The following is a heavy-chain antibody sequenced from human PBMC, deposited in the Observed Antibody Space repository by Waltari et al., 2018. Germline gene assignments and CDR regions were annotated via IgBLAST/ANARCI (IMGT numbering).Heavy chain of an antibody. V-gene: IGHV3-48*03. CDR2: IRSSGSTS. Sequence: EEHLVESGGGLVQPGGSLRTSCAASGFIFSNYEMNWIRQAPGKGLEWVSYIRSSGSTSYYADSAKGRFTISRDNAKNSLYLQMNSLRAEDTAVYYCARRDDYGDDPFWTWGQGTLVTVSS. D-gene: IGHD4-17*01. CDR1: GFIFSNYE. CDR3: ARRDDYGDDPFWT. J-gene: IGHJ5*02.